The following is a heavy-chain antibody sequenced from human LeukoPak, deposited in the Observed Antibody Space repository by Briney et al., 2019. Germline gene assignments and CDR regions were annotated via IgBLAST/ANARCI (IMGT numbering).Heavy chain of an antibody. CDR2: MYYSGST. J-gene: IGHJ4*02. Sequence: SETLSLTCTVSGGSISTSRHYWGWIRQPPGKGLEWIGSMYYSGSTYYNPSLKSRVTISVDTSKNQFSLNLSSVTAADTAVYYCARVPEGGVYFDYWGQGTLVTVSS. D-gene: IGHD1-14*01. V-gene: IGHV4-39*07. CDR3: ARVPEGGVYFDY. CDR1: GGSISTSRHY.